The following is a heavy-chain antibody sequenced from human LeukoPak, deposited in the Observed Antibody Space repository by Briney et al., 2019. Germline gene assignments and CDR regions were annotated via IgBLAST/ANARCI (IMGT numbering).Heavy chain of an antibody. J-gene: IGHJ4*02. CDR3: ARSGYSYGGKIDY. CDR2: FYYSGST. Sequence: PSETLSFTCTVSGGSITSSSYYWGWIRQPPGKGLQWIGSFYYSGSTYYNPSLKSRVTIYVDTSKNQFSLKLSSVTAADTAVYYCARSGYSYGGKIDYWGQGTLVTVSS. V-gene: IGHV4-39*01. CDR1: GGSITSSSYY. D-gene: IGHD5-18*01.